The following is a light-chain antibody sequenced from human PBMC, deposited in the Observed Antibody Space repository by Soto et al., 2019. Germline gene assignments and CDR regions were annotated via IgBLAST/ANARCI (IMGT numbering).Light chain of an antibody. J-gene: IGKJ4*01. CDR3: QQYNNWPPRFT. Sequence: EIVMTQSPATLSVSPGERATLSCRASQSISSNLAWYQQKPGQAPRLLIFGASTRATGIPARFSGSGSGTEFTLTISSLQSEDFAVYYCQQYNNWPPRFTFGGGTKVGIK. CDR1: QSISSN. CDR2: GAS. V-gene: IGKV3-15*01.